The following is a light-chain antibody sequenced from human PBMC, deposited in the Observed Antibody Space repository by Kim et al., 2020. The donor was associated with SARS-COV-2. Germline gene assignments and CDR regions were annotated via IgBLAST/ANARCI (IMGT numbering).Light chain of an antibody. Sequence: EIVLTQSPATLSLSPGERATLSGRASQSVSSYLAWYQQKPGQAPRLLIYDASNRATGIPARFSGSGSGTDFTLPISSLEPEDFAVYYCEKRSNWPLTFGGGTKLEI. CDR3: EKRSNWPLT. CDR2: DAS. CDR1: QSVSSY. V-gene: IGKV3-11*01. J-gene: IGKJ4*01.